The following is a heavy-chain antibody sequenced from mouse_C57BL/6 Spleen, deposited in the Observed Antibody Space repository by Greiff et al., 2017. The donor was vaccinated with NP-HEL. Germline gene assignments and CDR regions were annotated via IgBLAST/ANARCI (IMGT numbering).Heavy chain of an antibody. CDR2: IHPNSGST. CDR3: ARDYYGTLYAMDY. V-gene: IGHV1-64*01. J-gene: IGHJ4*01. CDR1: GYTFTSYW. Sequence: QVQLQQPGAELVKPGASVKLSCKASGYTFTSYWMHWVKQRPGQGLEWIGMIHPNSGSTNYNEKFKSKATLTVDKSSSTAYMQLSSLTSEDSAVYYCARDYYGTLYAMDYWGQGTSVTVSS. D-gene: IGHD1-1*01.